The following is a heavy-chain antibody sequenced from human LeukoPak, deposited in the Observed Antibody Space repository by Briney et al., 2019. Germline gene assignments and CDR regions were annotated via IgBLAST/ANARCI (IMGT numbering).Heavy chain of an antibody. CDR3: ARQTLTASDSFDY. D-gene: IGHD3-22*01. CDR1: GGSFSTYY. V-gene: IGHV4-59*08. CDR2: IYYSGST. Sequence: SETLSLTCTVSGGSFSTYYWTWIRQLPGKGLQWIGYIYYSGSTKYNPSLKNRVTMSADTSKNQFSLKLTSVTAADTAVYYCARQTLTASDSFDYWGQGILVTVSS. J-gene: IGHJ4*02.